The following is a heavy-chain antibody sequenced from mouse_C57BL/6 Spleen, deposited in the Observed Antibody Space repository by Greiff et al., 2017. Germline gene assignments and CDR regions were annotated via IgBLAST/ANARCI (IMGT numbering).Heavy chain of an antibody. CDR2: IDPSDSYT. V-gene: IGHV1-69*01. J-gene: IGHJ1*03. CDR1: GYTFTSYW. Sequence: QVQLQQPGAELVMPGASVKLSCKASGYTFTSYWMHWVKQRPGQGLEWIGEIDPSDSYTNYNQKFKGKSTLTVDKSSSTAYMQLSSLTSEDSAVYYCARRAQTITTVVADWYFDVWGTGTTVTVSS. CDR3: ARRAQTITTVVADWYFDV. D-gene: IGHD1-1*01.